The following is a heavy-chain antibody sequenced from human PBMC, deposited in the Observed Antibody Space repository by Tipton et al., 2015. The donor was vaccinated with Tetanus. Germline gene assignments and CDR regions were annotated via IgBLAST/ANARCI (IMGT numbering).Heavy chain of an antibody. J-gene: IGHJ5*02. D-gene: IGHD3-3*01. CDR1: GGSISTYH. CDR3: ARTSGYMYSDP. Sequence: TLSLTCTVSGGSISTYHWNWFRLSPGKGLEWIGYIDYFGSTKINPSLKSRVAMSVDTAANQLSLKLTSVTSADTAVYYCARTSGYMYSDPWGQGTLVTVSS. CDR2: IDYFGST. V-gene: IGHV4-59*01.